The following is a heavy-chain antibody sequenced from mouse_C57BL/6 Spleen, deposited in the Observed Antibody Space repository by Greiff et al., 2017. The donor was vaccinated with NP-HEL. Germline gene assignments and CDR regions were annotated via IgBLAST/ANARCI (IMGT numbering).Heavy chain of an antibody. CDR1: GYSFTGYY. J-gene: IGHJ2*01. D-gene: IGHD1-1*01. V-gene: IGHV1-42*01. CDR2: INPSTGGT. Sequence: EVQLQQSGPELVKPGASVKISCKASGYSFTGYYMNWVKQSPEKSLEWIGEINPSTGGTTYNQKLKAKATLTVDKSSSTAYMQLKSLTSEDSAVYYCARKVPAYYCSSYLDYWRQGTTLTVSS. CDR3: ARKVPAYYCSSYLDY.